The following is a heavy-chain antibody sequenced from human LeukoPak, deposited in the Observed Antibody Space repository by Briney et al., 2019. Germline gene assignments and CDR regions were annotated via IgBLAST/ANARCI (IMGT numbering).Heavy chain of an antibody. CDR1: GYSFTSYW. Sequence: GESLKISCKGFGYSFTSYWSAWVRQMPGKGLEWMSLIYPSNSDTKYSPSFQGQVTISADESISTAYLQWSNLKASDTAMYYCARRYTIFGVITIDYWGQGTLVTVSS. J-gene: IGHJ4*02. D-gene: IGHD3-3*01. CDR2: IYPSNSDT. V-gene: IGHV5-51*01. CDR3: ARRYTIFGVITIDY.